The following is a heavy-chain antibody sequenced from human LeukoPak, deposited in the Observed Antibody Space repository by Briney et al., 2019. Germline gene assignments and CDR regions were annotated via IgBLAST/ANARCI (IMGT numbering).Heavy chain of an antibody. D-gene: IGHD2-2*02. V-gene: IGHV4-39*07. CDR1: GGSISSSSYY. J-gene: IGHJ1*01. Sequence: PSETLSLTCTVSGGSISSSSYYWGWIRQPPGKGLEWIGEINHSGSTNYNPSLKSRVTISVDTSKNQFSLKLSSVTAADTAVYYCARGSAAILRYFQHWGQGTLVTVSS. CDR3: ARGSAAILRYFQH. CDR2: INHSGST.